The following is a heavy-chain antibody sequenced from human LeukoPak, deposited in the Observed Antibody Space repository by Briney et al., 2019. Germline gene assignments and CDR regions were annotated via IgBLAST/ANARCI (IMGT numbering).Heavy chain of an antibody. J-gene: IGHJ4*02. CDR1: GFAFSSYV. CDR2: IDSNGVTT. CDR3: AKGDDFLADYRYRFDY. Sequence: PGGSLRLSCEVSGFAFSSYVMSWVRQAPGNGLEWVSAIDSNGVTTNYADSVKGRFTISRDNSKNTLYLRLSSLRVEDTAVYYCAKGDDFLADYRYRFDYWGQGTLVTVSS. D-gene: IGHD3-9*01. V-gene: IGHV3-23*01.